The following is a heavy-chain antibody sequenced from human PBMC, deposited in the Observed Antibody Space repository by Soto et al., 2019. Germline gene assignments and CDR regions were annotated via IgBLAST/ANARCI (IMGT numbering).Heavy chain of an antibody. J-gene: IGHJ6*04. D-gene: IGHD2-15*01. V-gene: IGHV3-66*01. CDR3: ASDDVLCDGGRCYGIPLDV. Sequence: PGGSLRLSCAASGFTVSSEYMTWVRQAPGKGLEWVSLIQSGGTTYYADSVKGRFTISRDTSENTLHLQMDSLRVEDTAVYYCASDDVLCDGGRCYGIPLDVWGKRTMVTVSS. CDR2: IQSGGTT. CDR1: GFTVSSEY.